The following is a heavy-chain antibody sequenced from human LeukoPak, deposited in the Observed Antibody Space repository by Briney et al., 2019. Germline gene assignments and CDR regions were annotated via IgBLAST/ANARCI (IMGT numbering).Heavy chain of an antibody. J-gene: IGHJ5*02. CDR2: IRSSSSYI. CDR1: GFTFSSYS. V-gene: IGHV3-21*01. CDR3: ARGGGFDP. D-gene: IGHD3-16*01. Sequence: GGSLRLSCAASGFTFSSYSMTWVRQAPGKGLEWVSSIRSSSSYIYYADSVKGRFTISRDNSKNSLYLQLNSLRAEDTAVYYCARGGGFDPWGQGTLVTVSS.